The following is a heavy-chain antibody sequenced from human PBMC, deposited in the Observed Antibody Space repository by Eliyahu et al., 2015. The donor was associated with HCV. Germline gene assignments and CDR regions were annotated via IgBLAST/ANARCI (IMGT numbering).Heavy chain of an antibody. J-gene: IGHJ6*02. CDR3: ARERGITXEGYYYGLDV. CDR2: IYYSGST. Sequence: QLQLQESGPGXVEASQTLSLTCSVSGGSIXSGDYYWTXIRQRPGQGREGXGYIYYSGSTHYXPSLESRVTISVDTSKXQFSLKVRSVTAADTAVYYCARERGITXEGYYYGLDVWGQGTTATVSS. V-gene: IGHV4-31*03. D-gene: IGHD3-10*01. CDR1: GGSIXSGDYY.